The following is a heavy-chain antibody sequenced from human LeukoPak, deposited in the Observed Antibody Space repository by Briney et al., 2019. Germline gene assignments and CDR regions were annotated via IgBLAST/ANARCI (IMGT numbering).Heavy chain of an antibody. V-gene: IGHV4-39*07. CDR3: AREYQGDFWSGYYSGWFDP. D-gene: IGHD3-3*01. J-gene: IGHJ5*02. CDR2: IYYSGST. Sequence: SETLSLTCTVSGDSISSSSYYWGWIRQPPGKGLEWIGSIYYSGSTCYNPSLKSRVTISVDTSKNQFSLKLSSVAAADTAVYYCAREYQGDFWSGYYSGWFDPWGQGTLVTVSS. CDR1: GDSISSSSYY.